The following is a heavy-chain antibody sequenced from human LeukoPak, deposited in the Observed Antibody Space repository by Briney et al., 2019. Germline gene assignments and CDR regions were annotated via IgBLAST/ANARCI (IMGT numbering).Heavy chain of an antibody. Sequence: SETLSLTCAVYGGSFSGYYWSWIRKPPGKGLEWIGEINHSGSTNYNPSLKSRVTISVDTSKNQFSLKLSSVTAADTAVYYCARLTQSNDFWSGFYYYGMDVWGQGTTVTVSS. CDR2: INHSGST. D-gene: IGHD3-3*01. CDR3: ARLTQSNDFWSGFYYYGMDV. J-gene: IGHJ6*02. V-gene: IGHV4-34*01. CDR1: GGSFSGYY.